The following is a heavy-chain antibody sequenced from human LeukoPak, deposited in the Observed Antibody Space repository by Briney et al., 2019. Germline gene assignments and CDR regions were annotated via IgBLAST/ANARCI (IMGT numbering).Heavy chain of an antibody. D-gene: IGHD3-3*01. CDR3: AKSAGYDFWSGYYLDY. CDR2: ISDSGGST. J-gene: IGHJ4*02. CDR1: GFTFSSYA. V-gene: IGHV3-23*01. Sequence: PGGSLRLSCAASGFTFSSYAMSWVRQAPGKGLEWVSAISDSGGSTYHADSVKGRFTISRDNSKNTLYMQMNSLRAEDTAVYYCAKSAGYDFWSGYYLDYWGQGTLVTVSS.